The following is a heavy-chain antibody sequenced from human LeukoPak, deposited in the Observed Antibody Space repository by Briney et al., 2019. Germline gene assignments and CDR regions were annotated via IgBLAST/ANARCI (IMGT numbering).Heavy chain of an antibody. CDR2: MDDSGST. CDR3: ARHSSVSGGAFQY. CDR1: DGSISSYY. V-gene: IGHV4-59*08. Sequence: SETLSLTCTVSDGSISSYYWSWIRQPPGKGLEWIGYMDDSGSTNYNPSLTSRVTISVDTSKNQLSLKLNSVTAADTAVYYCARHSSVSGGAFQYRGQGTPVTVSS. D-gene: IGHD6-19*01. J-gene: IGHJ4*02.